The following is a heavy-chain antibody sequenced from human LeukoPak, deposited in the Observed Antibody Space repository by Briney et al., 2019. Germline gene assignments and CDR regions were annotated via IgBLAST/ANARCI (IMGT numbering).Heavy chain of an antibody. CDR2: IYYSGST. J-gene: IGHJ3*02. CDR3: ARGASGYHFWSGYWGAFDI. CDR1: GGSISSYY. Sequence: PSETLSLTCTVSGGSISSYYWSWIRQPPGKGLEWIGYIYYSGSTNYNPSLKSRVTISVDTSKNQFSLKLSSVTAADTAVYYCARGASGYHFWSGYWGAFDIWGQGTMVTVSS. V-gene: IGHV4-59*01. D-gene: IGHD3-3*01.